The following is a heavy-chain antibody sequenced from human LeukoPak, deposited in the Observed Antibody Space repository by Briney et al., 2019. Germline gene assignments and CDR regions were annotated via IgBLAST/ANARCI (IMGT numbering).Heavy chain of an antibody. V-gene: IGHV4-59*01. J-gene: IGHJ4*02. Sequence: KTAETLSLTCSVSGGSISSNYWSCIPQPPGKGLEWIGYIYDSGRTNYNPSLNSRATISEDMSKNQFSLKVRSVTAADTAVYYCARGIAGTYWGQGTLVTVSS. CDR2: IYDSGRT. D-gene: IGHD6-13*01. CDR1: GGSISSNY. CDR3: ARGIAGTY.